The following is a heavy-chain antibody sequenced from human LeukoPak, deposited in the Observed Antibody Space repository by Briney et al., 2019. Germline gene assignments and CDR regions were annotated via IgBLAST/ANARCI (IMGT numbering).Heavy chain of an antibody. J-gene: IGHJ4*02. CDR2: TYSSGTT. D-gene: IGHD6-6*01. CDR3: AREPTYSSSLDY. CDR1: GFTVSSNY. Sequence: PGGSLRLSCAASGFTVSSNYMSWVRKAPGKGLEYISVTYSSGTTYYADSVRDRFTISRDNSRNTLYLQMNSLRPEDTAVYYCAREPTYSSSLDYWGQGTLVTVSS. V-gene: IGHV3-53*01.